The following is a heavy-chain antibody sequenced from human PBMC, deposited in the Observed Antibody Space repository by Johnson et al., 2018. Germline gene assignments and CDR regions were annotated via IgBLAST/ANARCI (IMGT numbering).Heavy chain of an antibody. D-gene: IGHD3-10*01. Sequence: VQLVESGGGLVKPGGSLRLSCAASGFTFSDYYMSWIRQAPGKGLEWVSYISSSGSTRNYADSVKGRFTISGDNAKNMLYLGTNGLRDEDSAVYHCARDKESGRHYYYYVYVWGKGTTVTVSS. CDR3: ARDKESGRHYYYYVYV. CDR2: ISSSGSTR. J-gene: IGHJ6*03. V-gene: IGHV3-11*04. CDR1: GFTFSDYY.